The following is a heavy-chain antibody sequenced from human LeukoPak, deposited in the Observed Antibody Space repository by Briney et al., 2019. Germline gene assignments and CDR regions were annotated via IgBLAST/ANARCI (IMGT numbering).Heavy chain of an antibody. CDR3: ARDGVGYYGVDC. J-gene: IGHJ4*02. Sequence: GGSLRLSCAASGFTFSSYTMNWVRQAPGKGLEWVSSISSSSSYINYADSVKGRFTISRDNAKKSLYLQMNSLRAGDTAVYYCARDGVGYYGVDCWGQGTLVTVSS. CDR1: GFTFSSYT. CDR2: ISSSSSYI. D-gene: IGHD3-10*01. V-gene: IGHV3-21*01.